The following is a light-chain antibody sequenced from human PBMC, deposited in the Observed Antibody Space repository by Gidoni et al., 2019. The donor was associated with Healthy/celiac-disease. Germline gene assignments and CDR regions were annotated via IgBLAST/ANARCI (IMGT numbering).Light chain of an antibody. V-gene: IGKV3-20*01. J-gene: IGKJ4*01. CDR2: GAS. CDR3: QQYGSSPT. CDR1: QSVSSSY. Sequence: DIVLTQSPGTLSLSPGERATLSCRASQSVSSSYLAWYQQKPGQAPRLLIYGASSRANGIPDRCSGSGSGTDFTLTISRLEPEDFAVYYCQQYGSSPTFGGGTKVEIK.